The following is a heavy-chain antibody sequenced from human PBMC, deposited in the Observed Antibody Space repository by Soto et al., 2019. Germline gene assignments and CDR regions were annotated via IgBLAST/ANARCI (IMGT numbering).Heavy chain of an antibody. CDR3: ARDTSGSGWYMTGYYYCGMDV. J-gene: IGHJ6*02. CDR2: ISYDGSNK. V-gene: IGHV3-30-3*01. D-gene: IGHD6-19*01. Sequence: QVQLVESGGGVVQPGRSLRLSCAASGFTFSSYALHWVRQAPGKGLEWVAVISYDGSNKYYADSVKGRFTISRDNSKNTLYLQMNSLRAEDTAVYYCARDTSGSGWYMTGYYYCGMDVWGQGTTVTVSS. CDR1: GFTFSSYA.